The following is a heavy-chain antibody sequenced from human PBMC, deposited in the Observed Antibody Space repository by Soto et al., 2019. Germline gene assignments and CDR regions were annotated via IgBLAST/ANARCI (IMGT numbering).Heavy chain of an antibody. V-gene: IGHV1-18*04. CDR2: ISAYNGNT. CDR3: ARSLCYRPLVPLCYYYYYGMDV. Sequence: GASVKVSCKASGYTFTSYGISWVRQAPGQGLEWMGWISAYNGNTNYAQKLQGRVTMTTDTSTSTAYMELRSLRSDDTAVYYCARSLCYRPLVPLCYYYYYGMDVWGQGTTVTVSS. CDR1: GYTFTSYG. J-gene: IGHJ6*02. D-gene: IGHD3-16*02.